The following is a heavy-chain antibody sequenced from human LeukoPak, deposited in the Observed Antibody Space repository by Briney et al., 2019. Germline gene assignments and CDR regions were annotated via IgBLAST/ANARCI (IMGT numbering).Heavy chain of an antibody. CDR3: ARSIAAATENYFDY. D-gene: IGHD6-13*01. Sequence: GGSLRLSCAASGFTFSSYWMSWVRQAPGKGLEWVANIKQDGSEKYYVDSVKGRFTISRDNAKNSLYLQMNSLRAEDTAVYYCARSIAAATENYFDYWGQGTLVTVSS. CDR2: IKQDGSEK. V-gene: IGHV3-7*01. J-gene: IGHJ4*02. CDR1: GFTFSSYW.